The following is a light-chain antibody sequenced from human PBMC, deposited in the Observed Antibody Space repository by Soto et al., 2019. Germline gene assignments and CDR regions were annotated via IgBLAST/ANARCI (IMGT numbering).Light chain of an antibody. CDR1: PSVSSSY. CDR2: CAS. CDR3: QQYGSSPPDT. J-gene: IGKJ4*01. Sequence: EIVLTQSPGTLSSPPGERATLSCRASPSVSSSYLAWYQQKPGQAPRLLIYCASSRATSIPDRFSGSGSGTDFTLTISRLEPDDFAVDYCQQYGSSPPDTIGGGTKVEIK. V-gene: IGKV3-20*01.